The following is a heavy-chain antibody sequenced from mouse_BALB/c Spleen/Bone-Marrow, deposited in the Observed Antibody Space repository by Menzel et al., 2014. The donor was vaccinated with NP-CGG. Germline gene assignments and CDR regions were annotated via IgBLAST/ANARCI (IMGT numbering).Heavy chain of an antibody. J-gene: IGHJ3*01. CDR3: ASYYYGSFLFAY. CDR2: IDPANGNT. V-gene: IGHV14-3*02. D-gene: IGHD1-1*01. CDR1: GFNIKDTY. Sequence: VQLQQSGAELVKPGASVKLSCTASGFNIKDTYMHWVKQRPEQGLEWIGRIDPANGNTKYDPKFQGKATITADTSSNTAYLQLSSLTSEDTAVYYCASYYYGSFLFAYWGQGTLVTVSA.